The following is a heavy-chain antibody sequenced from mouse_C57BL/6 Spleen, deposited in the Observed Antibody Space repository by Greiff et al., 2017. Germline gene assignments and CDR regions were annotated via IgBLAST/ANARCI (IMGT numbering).Heavy chain of an antibody. J-gene: IGHJ4*01. CDR2: IYPGSGST. CDR1: GYTFTSYW. V-gene: IGHV1-55*01. D-gene: IGHD1-1*01. Sequence: QVHVKQPGAELVKPGASVKMSCKASGYTFTSYWITWVKQRPGQGLEWIGDIYPGSGSTNYNEKFKSKATLTVDTSSSTAYMQLSSLTSEDSAVYYCAREGYYYGSRYHYDAIDYWGQGTSVTVSS. CDR3: AREGYYYGSRYHYDAIDY.